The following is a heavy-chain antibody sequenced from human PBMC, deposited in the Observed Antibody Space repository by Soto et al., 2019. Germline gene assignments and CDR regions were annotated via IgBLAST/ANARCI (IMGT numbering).Heavy chain of an antibody. Sequence: QVQLVESGGGVVQPGRSLRLSCAASGFTLSSYGMHWVRQAPGKGLEWVAVISHDGSSKYYADSVKGRFTISRDNSKSTLYLPMNSLRADDTAVYYCAKEIYPLRYFDDLRVDCWGQGTLVTVFS. CDR3: AKEIYPLRYFDDLRVDC. CDR2: ISHDGSSK. J-gene: IGHJ4*02. CDR1: GFTLSSYG. D-gene: IGHD3-9*01. V-gene: IGHV3-30*18.